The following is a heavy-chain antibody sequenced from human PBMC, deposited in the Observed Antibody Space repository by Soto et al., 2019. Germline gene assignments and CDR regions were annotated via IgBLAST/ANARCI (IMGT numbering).Heavy chain of an antibody. CDR3: ARTSGVPKYSGLNWFDP. D-gene: IGHD6-6*01. Sequence: SETLSLTCTVSGGSVSSGSYYWSWIRQPPGKGLEWIGYIYYSGSTNYNPSLKSRVTISVDTSKNQFSLKLSSVTAADTAVYYCARTSGVPKYSGLNWFDPWGQGILVTVSS. CDR2: IYYSGST. V-gene: IGHV4-61*01. CDR1: GGSVSSGSYY. J-gene: IGHJ5*02.